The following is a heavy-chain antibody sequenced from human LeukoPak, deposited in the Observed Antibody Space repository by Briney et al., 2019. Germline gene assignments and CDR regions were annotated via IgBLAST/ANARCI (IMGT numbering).Heavy chain of an antibody. CDR1: GFTLSSYA. D-gene: IGHD2-2*01. Sequence: PGGSLRLSCAASGFTLSSYAMSWVRQAPGKGPEWVSAISGDGRITHHADSVKGRFTISRDNSKNTLYLQMNSLRAEDTAIYYCATKGLVSVPSRYHFDYWGQGTLVTVSS. J-gene: IGHJ4*02. CDR3: ATKGLVSVPSRYHFDY. CDR2: ISGDGRIT. V-gene: IGHV3-23*01.